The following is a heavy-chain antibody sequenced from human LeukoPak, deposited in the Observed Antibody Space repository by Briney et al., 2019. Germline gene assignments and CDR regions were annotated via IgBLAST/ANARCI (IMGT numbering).Heavy chain of an antibody. CDR2: ISYDGSNK. D-gene: IGHD3-9*01. Sequence: GRSLRLSCAASGFTFSSYAMHWVRQAPGKGLEWVAVISYDGSNKYYADSVKGRFTISRDNSKNTLYLQMNSLKTEDTAVYYCTTGLGWLFDYWGQGTLVTVSS. CDR1: GFTFSSYA. J-gene: IGHJ4*02. V-gene: IGHV3-30-3*01. CDR3: TTGLGWLFDY.